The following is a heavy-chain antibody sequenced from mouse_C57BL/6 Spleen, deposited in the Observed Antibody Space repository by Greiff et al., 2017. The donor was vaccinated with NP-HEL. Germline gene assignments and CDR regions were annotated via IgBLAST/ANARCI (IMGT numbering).Heavy chain of an antibody. V-gene: IGHV1-52*01. Sequence: QVQLQQPGAELVRPGSSVKLSCKASGYTFTSYWMHWVKQRPIQGLEWIGNIDPSDSETHYNQKFKDKATLTVDKSSSTAYMQLSSLTSEDSAVYYCARGDYQGYFDYWGQGTTLTVSS. CDR1: GYTFTSYW. D-gene: IGHD2-4*01. J-gene: IGHJ2*01. CDR3: ARGDYQGYFDY. CDR2: IDPSDSET.